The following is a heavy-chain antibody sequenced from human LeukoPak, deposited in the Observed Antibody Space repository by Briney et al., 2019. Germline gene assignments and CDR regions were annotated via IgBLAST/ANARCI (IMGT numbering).Heavy chain of an antibody. D-gene: IGHD3-22*01. Sequence: GGSLRLSCAASGFTFSSYAMHWVRQAPGKGLEWVAFIRYDGTNKYYSDSVKGRITISRDNSKNTLYLQMNSLRAEDTAVYYCAKDGSFESSGYYYFYFYVDVWGKGTTVTISS. J-gene: IGHJ6*03. V-gene: IGHV3-30*02. CDR1: GFTFSSYA. CDR2: IRYDGTNK. CDR3: AKDGSFESSGYYYFYFYVDV.